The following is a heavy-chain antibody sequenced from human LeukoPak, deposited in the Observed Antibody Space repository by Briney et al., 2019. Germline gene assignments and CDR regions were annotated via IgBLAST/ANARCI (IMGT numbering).Heavy chain of an antibody. J-gene: IGHJ4*02. CDR1: GFTLSSYW. D-gene: IGHD3-16*01. CDR2: INNDGSST. V-gene: IGHV3-74*01. Sequence: SGGSLRLSCGASGFTLSSYWMHWVRQAPGKGLVWVSRINNDGSSTSYADSVQGRFTISRDNSKNTLYLQMNRLRAEDTAVYYCARAPYGDNGYTAEVADYWGQGTLVTVSS. CDR3: ARAPYGDNGYTAEVADY.